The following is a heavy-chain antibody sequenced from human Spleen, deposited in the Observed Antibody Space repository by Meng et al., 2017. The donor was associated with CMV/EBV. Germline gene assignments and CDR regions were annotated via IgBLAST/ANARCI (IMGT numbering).Heavy chain of an antibody. CDR3: ARLSYYSTDFDF. CDR2: IDPKSGGT. J-gene: IGHJ4*02. Sequence: EASGYNFNDYHMHWVRQAPGQGLEWMGFIDPKSGGTNYAQRFQGRVTMTRDTSINTAYLEVSRLRSDDTAVYYCARLSYYSTDFDFWGQGTLVTVSS. CDR1: GYNFNDYH. V-gene: IGHV1-2*02. D-gene: IGHD2/OR15-2a*01.